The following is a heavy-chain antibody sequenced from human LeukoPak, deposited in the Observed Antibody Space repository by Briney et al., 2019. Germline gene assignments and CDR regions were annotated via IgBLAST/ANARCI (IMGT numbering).Heavy chain of an antibody. J-gene: IGHJ4*02. CDR3: ANTEYQRLGTDY. CDR2: ISSDSSTI. D-gene: IGHD2-2*01. CDR1: GFTFGDYA. Sequence: GRSLRLSCTASGFTFGDYAMSWFRQAPGKGLEWVSYISSDSSTIYYADSVKGRFTISRDNAKKSLYLQMNSLRTEDTAVYYCANTEYQRLGTDYWGQGTLVTVSS. V-gene: IGHV3-11*04.